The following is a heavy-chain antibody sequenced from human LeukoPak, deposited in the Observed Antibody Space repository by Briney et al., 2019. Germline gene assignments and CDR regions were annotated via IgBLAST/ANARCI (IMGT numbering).Heavy chain of an antibody. V-gene: IGHV1-18*01. D-gene: IGHD3-22*01. Sequence: ASVKVSCKASGYTFTSYGISWVRQAPGQGLEWMGWISAYNGNTNYAQKLQGRVTMTTDTSTSTAYMELRSLRSDDTAVYYCASSGTSDSSAFDIDYWGQGTLVTVSS. CDR3: ASSGTSDSSAFDIDY. CDR2: ISAYNGNT. CDR1: GYTFTSYG. J-gene: IGHJ4*02.